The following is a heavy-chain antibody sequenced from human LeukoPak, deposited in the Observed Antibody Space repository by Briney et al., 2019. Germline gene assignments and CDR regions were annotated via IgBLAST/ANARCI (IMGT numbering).Heavy chain of an antibody. Sequence: PGGSLRLSCAASGFSFSGYWMTWVRQAPGKGLEGGANIKEDGSEKYYADFVKGRFTISRDNAKNSLDLQMNSLRAEDTAVYYCARRGSTDYWGQGTLVTVSS. D-gene: IGHD2/OR15-2a*01. CDR3: ARRGSTDY. V-gene: IGHV3-7*03. CDR2: IKEDGSEK. J-gene: IGHJ4*02. CDR1: GFSFSGYW.